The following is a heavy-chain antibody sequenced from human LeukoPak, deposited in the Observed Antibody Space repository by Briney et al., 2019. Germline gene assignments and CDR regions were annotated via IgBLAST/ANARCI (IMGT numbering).Heavy chain of an antibody. D-gene: IGHD3-22*01. Sequence: PGGSLRLSCAASGFTFSSYWMHWVRQAPGKGLVWVSRINTDGSSTSYADSVKGRFTISRDNAKNTLYLQMNSLRAKDTAVYYCARERIDSSGYNNWGQGTLVTVSS. V-gene: IGHV3-74*01. J-gene: IGHJ4*02. CDR3: ARERIDSSGYNN. CDR2: INTDGSST. CDR1: GFTFSSYW.